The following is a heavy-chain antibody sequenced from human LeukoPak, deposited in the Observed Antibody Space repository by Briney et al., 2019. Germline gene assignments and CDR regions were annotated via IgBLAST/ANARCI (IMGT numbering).Heavy chain of an antibody. V-gene: IGHV5-51*01. D-gene: IGHD3-22*01. CDR2: IYPGDSDI. J-gene: IGHJ3*02. Sequence: GESLKISCKGSGYSFTTYWIGWVRQMPGKGLEWMGIIYPGDSDIRYSPSFQGQVTISADKSISTAYLQWSSLKASDTAMYYCARITSYYYDSSGYHGDAFDIWGQGTMVTVSS. CDR1: GYSFTTYW. CDR3: ARITSYYYDSSGYHGDAFDI.